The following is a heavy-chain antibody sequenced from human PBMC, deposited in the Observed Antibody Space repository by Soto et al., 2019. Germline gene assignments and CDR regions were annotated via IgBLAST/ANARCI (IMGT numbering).Heavy chain of an antibody. Sequence: GGFLRLSCAASGFTFSSYVMHWVRQAPGKGLEWVAVISYDGSNKYYADSVKGRFTISRDNSKNTLYLQMNSLRAEDTAVYYCAKGSGITMVRGVLLGMDVWGQGTTVTVSS. CDR3: AKGSGITMVRGVLLGMDV. V-gene: IGHV3-30*18. CDR1: GFTFSSYV. CDR2: ISYDGSNK. J-gene: IGHJ6*02. D-gene: IGHD3-10*01.